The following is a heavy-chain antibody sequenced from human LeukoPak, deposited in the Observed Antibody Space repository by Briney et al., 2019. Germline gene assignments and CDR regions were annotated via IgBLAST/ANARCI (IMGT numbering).Heavy chain of an antibody. CDR3: AHSGVREKYKSTFDY. V-gene: IGHV2-5*02. Sequence: SGPTLVNPTQTLTLTCTFSGFSLRTSGVGVGWIRQPPGKALEWLALIYWDDNQRYSPSLKSRLTITKDTSKNQVVLTMTNMDPVDTATYYCAHSGVREKYKSTFDYWGQGTLVTVSS. CDR1: GFSLRTSGVG. J-gene: IGHJ4*02. CDR2: IYWDDNQ. D-gene: IGHD1-14*01.